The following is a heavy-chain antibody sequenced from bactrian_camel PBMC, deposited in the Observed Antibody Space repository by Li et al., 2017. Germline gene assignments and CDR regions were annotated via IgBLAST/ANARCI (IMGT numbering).Heavy chain of an antibody. D-gene: IGHD2*01. Sequence: HVQLVESGGGLVQAGGSLRLSCVASGSKIDLENLGRMVWSRQSPGKEPEGVASFDHDGTTGYANSVQGRFAISKDSAKYTLYLQMNSLKPEDTAMYYCAAESAVSSSCTIDDYNGWKAKARGPRSPSP. CDR2: FDHDGTT. V-gene: IGHV3S9*01. CDR1: GSKIDLENLG. J-gene: IGHJ4*01.